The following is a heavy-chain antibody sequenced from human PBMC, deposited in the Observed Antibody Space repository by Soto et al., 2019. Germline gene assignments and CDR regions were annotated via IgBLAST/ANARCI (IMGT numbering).Heavy chain of an antibody. J-gene: IGHJ6*02. D-gene: IGHD3-3*01. Sequence: KTSETLSLTCAVYGGSFSGYYWSWIRQPPGKGLEWIGEINHSGSTNYNPSLKSRVTISVDTSKNQFSLKLSSVTAAETAVYYCARSRYDFWSGYYPRVVYYYYGMDVWGQGTTVTVSS. CDR1: GGSFSGYY. V-gene: IGHV4-34*01. CDR2: INHSGST. CDR3: ARSRYDFWSGYYPRVVYYYYGMDV.